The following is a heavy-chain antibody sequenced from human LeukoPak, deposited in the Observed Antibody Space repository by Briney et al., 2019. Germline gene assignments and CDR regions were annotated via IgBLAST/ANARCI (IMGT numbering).Heavy chain of an antibody. V-gene: IGHV3-48*03. CDR1: GFTFSSYE. Sequence: GGSLRLSCAASGFTFSSYEMNWVRQAPGKGLEWVSYISSSGSTIYYADSVKGRFTISRDNAKNSLYLQMNSLRAEDTAVYYCARGKTYYDFWSGYYGDDDAFDVWGQGTMVTVSS. CDR3: ARGKTYYDFWSGYYGDDDAFDV. CDR2: ISSSGSTI. D-gene: IGHD3-3*01. J-gene: IGHJ3*01.